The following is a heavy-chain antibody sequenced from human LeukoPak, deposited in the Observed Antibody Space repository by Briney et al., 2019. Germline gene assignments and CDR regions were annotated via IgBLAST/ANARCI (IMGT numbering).Heavy chain of an antibody. CDR1: GFSVSSNY. V-gene: IGHV3-53*01. CDR2: IHKNAIT. D-gene: IGHD3-10*02. CDR3: ARSLRVRGVPDYMDV. Sequence: GGSLRLSCAASGFSVSSNYMTWVRQAPGKGLEWVSVIHKNAITYYADTVKGRFTISRDNSKNMLYLQMNSLKAEDTAVYYCARSLRVRGVPDYMDVWGKGTTVIISS. J-gene: IGHJ6*03.